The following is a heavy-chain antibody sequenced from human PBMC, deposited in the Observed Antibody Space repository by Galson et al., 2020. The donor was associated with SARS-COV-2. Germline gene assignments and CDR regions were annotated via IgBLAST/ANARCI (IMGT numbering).Heavy chain of an antibody. CDR3: PRALRWSRLSGAFDV. D-gene: IGHD2-8*02. V-gene: IGHV1-2*02. Sequence: ASVKVSCKASGYTFTGYYMHWVRQAPGQGLEWMGWINPNSGGTNYAQKFQGRVTMTRDTSISTAYMELSRLRSDDTAVYYCPRALRWSRLSGAFDVWGRWTMVTVAS. J-gene: IGHJ3*01. CDR1: GYTFTGYY. CDR2: INPNSGGT.